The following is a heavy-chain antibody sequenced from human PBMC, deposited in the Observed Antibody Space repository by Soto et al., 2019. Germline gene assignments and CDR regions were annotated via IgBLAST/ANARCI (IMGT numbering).Heavy chain of an antibody. CDR1: GDSISSADYY. CDR2: IFYSGTT. J-gene: IGHJ6*02. Sequence: QVQLQESGPGLVRPSQTLSLTCTVSGDSISSADYYWSWIRQTPGKGLEWIGHIFYSGTTYYNPSIKSRLTISVDTSKNHFSLRLTSVTAADTAVYYCARDLWVEPELYYYGMDVWGQGTTVTVSS. D-gene: IGHD1-1*01. V-gene: IGHV4-30-4*01. CDR3: ARDLWVEPELYYYGMDV.